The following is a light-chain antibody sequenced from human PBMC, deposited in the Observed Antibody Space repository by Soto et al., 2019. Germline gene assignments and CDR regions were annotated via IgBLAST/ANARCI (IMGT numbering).Light chain of an antibody. Sequence: HCVLTKPPSVFRTPGPTVTNSCTGSSSNIGAGYDVHWYQQLPGTAPILLIYGNSNRPSGVPDRFSGSKSGTSASLAITGLQAEDEADYYCQSYDSSLSGSYVFGTGTKVTVL. V-gene: IGLV1-40*01. CDR1: SSNIGAGYD. J-gene: IGLJ1*01. CDR3: QSYDSSLSGSYV. CDR2: GNS.